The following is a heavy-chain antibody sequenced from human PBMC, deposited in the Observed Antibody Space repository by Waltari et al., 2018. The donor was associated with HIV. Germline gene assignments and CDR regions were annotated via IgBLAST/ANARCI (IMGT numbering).Heavy chain of an antibody. J-gene: IGHJ4*02. Sequence: EVQLVESGGGLVRPVGSLRLSCGGSGFSFGNYWMSWVRQAPGKGLEWVANIRTDASEKYYVDSVKGRFSISRDNAKNLVFLQMDSLRVEDTAVYFCARELTTGTALNYWGQGTLVTVSS. CDR3: ARELTTGTALNY. CDR2: IRTDASEK. CDR1: GFSFGNYW. V-gene: IGHV3-7*01. D-gene: IGHD2-21*02.